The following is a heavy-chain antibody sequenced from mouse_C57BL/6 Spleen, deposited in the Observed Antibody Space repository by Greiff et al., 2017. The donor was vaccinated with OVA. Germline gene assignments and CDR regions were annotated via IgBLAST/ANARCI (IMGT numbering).Heavy chain of an antibody. CDR1: GYTFTSYW. CDR2: IDPSDSYT. J-gene: IGHJ4*01. CDR3: ARTSNYYAMDD. V-gene: IGHV1-50*01. D-gene: IGHD2-5*01. Sequence: QVQLQQPGAELVKPGASVKLSCKASGYTFTSYWMQWVKQRPGQGLDWIGEIDPSDSYTNYNQKFKGKATLTVDTSSSTAYMQLSSLTAEDSAVYYCARTSNYYAMDDWGQGTSVTGSS.